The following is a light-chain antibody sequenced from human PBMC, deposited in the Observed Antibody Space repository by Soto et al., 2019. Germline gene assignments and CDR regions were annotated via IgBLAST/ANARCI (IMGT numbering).Light chain of an antibody. J-gene: IGKJ4*01. CDR3: HQYGGSPLT. CDR2: GAS. V-gene: IGKV3-20*01. CDR1: QSVNSNY. Sequence: EIVLTQSPGTLSLSPGERATLSCRATQSVNSNYLAWYQQKLGQAPRLLIYGASSRPTGIPDRFGGSGSGTVFTLTISRLEPEDFAVYYCHQYGGSPLTFGGGTKVEI.